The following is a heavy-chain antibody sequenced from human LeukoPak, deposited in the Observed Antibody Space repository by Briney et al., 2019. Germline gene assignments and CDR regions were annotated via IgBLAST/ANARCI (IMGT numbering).Heavy chain of an antibody. CDR2: MNPNSGNT. CDR1: GYTFTSYD. V-gene: IGHV1-8*01. Sequence: ASVKVSCKASGYTFTSYDIYWVRQATGQGLEWMGWMNPNSGNTGYAQKFQGRVTMTRNTSISTAYMELSSLRSEDTAVYYCARRTMWDTNGWLSPDYWGQGTLVTVSS. J-gene: IGHJ4*02. D-gene: IGHD6-19*01. CDR3: ARRTMWDTNGWLSPDY.